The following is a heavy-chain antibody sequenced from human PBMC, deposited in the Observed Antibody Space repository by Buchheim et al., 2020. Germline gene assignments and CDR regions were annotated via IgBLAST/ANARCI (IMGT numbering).Heavy chain of an antibody. V-gene: IGHV3-30-3*01. CDR2: ISYDGSNE. CDR3: ARDGGYGFPFDY. Sequence: QVQLVESGGGVVQPGRSLRLSCAASGFTFSSYAMHWVRQAPGKGLEWVAVISYDGSNEYYADSVKGRFTISRDNSKNTLYLQMNSLRAEDTAVYYCARDGGYGFPFDYWGQGTL. D-gene: IGHD1-26*01. CDR1: GFTFSSYA. J-gene: IGHJ4*02.